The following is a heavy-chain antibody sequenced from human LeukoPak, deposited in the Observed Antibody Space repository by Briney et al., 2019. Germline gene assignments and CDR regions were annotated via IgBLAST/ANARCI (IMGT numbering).Heavy chain of an antibody. CDR2: ISGSSGHT. J-gene: IGHJ4*02. V-gene: IGHV3-23*01. CDR3: AKVGFSEMEWLLYSDH. CDR1: GFTFHDYA. Sequence: GGSLRLSCAASGFTFHDYAMHWVRQVPGKGLEWVSAISGSSGHTYYADSVKGRFTISRDNSKNTLYLQMNSLRAEDTAVYYRAKVGFSEMEWLLYSDHWGQGTLVTVSS. D-gene: IGHD3-3*01.